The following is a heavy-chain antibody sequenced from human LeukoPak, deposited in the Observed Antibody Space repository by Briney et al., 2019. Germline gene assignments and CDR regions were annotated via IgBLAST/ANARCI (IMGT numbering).Heavy chain of an antibody. CDR3: ARIGYCTNGVCFDY. CDR2: INHSGST. V-gene: IGHV4-34*01. J-gene: IGHJ4*02. D-gene: IGHD2-8*01. CDR1: GGSFSGYY. Sequence: SETLSLTCAVYGGSFSGYYWSWIRQPPGKGLEWIGEINHSGSTNYNPSLKSRVTISVDMSKNQFSLKLSSVTAADTAVYYCARIGYCTNGVCFDYWGQGTLVTVSS.